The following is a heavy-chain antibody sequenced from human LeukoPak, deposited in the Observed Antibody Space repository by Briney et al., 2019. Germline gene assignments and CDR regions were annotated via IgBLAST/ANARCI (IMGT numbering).Heavy chain of an antibody. CDR3: ARSTPGSPYYYYYYGMDV. CDR1: GDSISNYY. Sequence: SETLSLTCTVSGDSISNYYWSWIRQPPGKGLEWIGYIFYSGSTNYNPSLKSRVTISVDTSKNQFSLKLSSVTAADTAVYYCARSTPGSPYYYYYYGMDVWGQGTTVTVSS. D-gene: IGHD3-10*01. V-gene: IGHV4-59*12. J-gene: IGHJ6*02. CDR2: IFYSGST.